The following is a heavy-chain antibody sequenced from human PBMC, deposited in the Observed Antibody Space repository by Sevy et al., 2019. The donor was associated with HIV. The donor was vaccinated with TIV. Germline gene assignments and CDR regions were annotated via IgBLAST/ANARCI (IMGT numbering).Heavy chain of an antibody. J-gene: IGHJ3*02. V-gene: IGHV4-30-4*01. CDR1: GGSIGSGDYY. CDR3: ARPGRYFRFDAFDI. D-gene: IGHD1-26*01. CDR2: IYYSGSGST. Sequence: SETLSLTCTVSGGSIGSGDYYWSWIRQPPGKGLEWIGYIYYSGSGSTHYNPSLKGRVIISLDTSNTQFSLKLNSVTVADTAMYYCARPGRYFRFDAFDIWGQGTMVTVSS.